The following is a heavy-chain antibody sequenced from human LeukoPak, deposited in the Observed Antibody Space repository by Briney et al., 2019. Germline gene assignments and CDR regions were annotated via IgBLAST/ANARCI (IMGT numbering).Heavy chain of an antibody. J-gene: IGHJ6*02. CDR1: GYTFTGYH. CDR3: ARDLTGDPHYYFYYGMDV. V-gene: IGHV1-2*06. Sequence: ASVKVSCKASGYTFTGYHMHWVRQAPGQGLEWMGRINPNSGDTNYAQKFQGRVTMTRDTSISTAYMELSRLRSDDTAVYYCARDLTGDPHYYFYYGMDVWGQGTTVTVSS. D-gene: IGHD7-27*01. CDR2: INPNSGDT.